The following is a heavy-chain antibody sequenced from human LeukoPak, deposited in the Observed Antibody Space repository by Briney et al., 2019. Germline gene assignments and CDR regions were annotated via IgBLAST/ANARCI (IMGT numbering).Heavy chain of an antibody. J-gene: IGHJ5*02. CDR2: IYYSGST. CDR1: GGSISSGGYY. V-gene: IGHV4-31*03. D-gene: IGHD2-15*01. CDR3: AAQDVNWFDP. Sequence: SETLSLTCTVSGGSISSGGYYWSWIRQHPGKGLEWIGYIYYSGSTYYNPSLKSRVTISVDTSKDQFSLKLSSVTAADTAVYYCAAQDVNWFDPWGQGTLVTVSS.